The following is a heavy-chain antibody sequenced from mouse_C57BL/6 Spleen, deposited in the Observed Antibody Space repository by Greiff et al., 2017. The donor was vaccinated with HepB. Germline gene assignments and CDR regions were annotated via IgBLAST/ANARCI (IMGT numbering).Heavy chain of an antibody. J-gene: IGHJ4*01. D-gene: IGHD4-1*02. CDR2: IYPGSGST. CDR1: GYTFTSYW. V-gene: IGHV1-55*01. Sequence: QVQLQQPGAELVKPGASVKMSCKASGYTFTSYWITWVKQRPGQGLEWIGDIYPGSGSTNYNEKFKSKATLTVDKSSSTAYMQLSSLTSEDSAVYYCARQLVYAMDYWGQGTSVTVSS. CDR3: ARQLVYAMDY.